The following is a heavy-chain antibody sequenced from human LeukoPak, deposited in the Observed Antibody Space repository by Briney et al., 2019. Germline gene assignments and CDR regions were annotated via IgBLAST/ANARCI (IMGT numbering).Heavy chain of an antibody. CDR2: ISSSSSYI. V-gene: IGHV3-21*01. Sequence: PGGSLRLSCAASGFTFSSYSMNWVRQAPGKGLEWVPSISSSSSYIYYADSVKGRFTISRDNAKNSLYLQMNSLRAEDTAVYYCARDRLEYYYGMDVWGQGTTVTVSS. J-gene: IGHJ6*02. D-gene: IGHD6-19*01. CDR1: GFTFSSYS. CDR3: ARDRLEYYYGMDV.